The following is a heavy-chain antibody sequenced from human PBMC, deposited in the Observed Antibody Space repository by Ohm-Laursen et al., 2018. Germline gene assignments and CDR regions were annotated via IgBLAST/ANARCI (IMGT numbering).Heavy chain of an antibody. CDR1: GYTFTSYG. D-gene: IGHD3-22*01. V-gene: IGHV1-18*01. CDR2: ISAYNGNT. Sequence: GSSVKVSCKASGYTFTSYGISWVRQAPGQGLEWMGWISAYNGNTNYAQKLQGRVTMTTDTSTSTAYMELRSLRSDDTAVYYCARDEPPNYYDSSGYYYRRYFKHWGQGTLVTVSS. J-gene: IGHJ1*01. CDR3: ARDEPPNYYDSSGYYYRRYFKH.